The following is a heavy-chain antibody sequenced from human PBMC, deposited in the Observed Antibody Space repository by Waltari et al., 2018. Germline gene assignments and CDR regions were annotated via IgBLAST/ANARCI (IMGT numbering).Heavy chain of an antibody. CDR1: GYSISSGYY. V-gene: IGHV4-38-2*01. CDR2: IYHSGST. Sequence: QVQLQESGPGLVKPSETLSLTCAVSGYSISSGYYWGWIRQPPGKGLEWIGSIYHSGSTYYNPSLKSRVTISVDTSKNQFSLKLSSVTAADTAVYYCARMGSSWYRDYYGMDVWGQGTTVTVSS. J-gene: IGHJ6*02. D-gene: IGHD6-13*01. CDR3: ARMGSSWYRDYYGMDV.